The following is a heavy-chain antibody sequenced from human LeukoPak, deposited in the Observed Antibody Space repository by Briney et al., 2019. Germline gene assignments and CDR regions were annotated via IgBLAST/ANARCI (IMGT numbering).Heavy chain of an antibody. D-gene: IGHD6-19*01. Sequence: SETLSLTCTVSGGSVSSCSYHWSWIRQPPGKALEWIGNIYYSGSTNYNPSLKSRVTISVDTSKNQFSLKLSSVTAADTAVYYCARDTRVAVADKGMDVWGQGTTVTVSS. CDR1: GGSVSSCSYH. CDR2: IYYSGST. V-gene: IGHV4-61*01. J-gene: IGHJ6*02. CDR3: ARDTRVAVADKGMDV.